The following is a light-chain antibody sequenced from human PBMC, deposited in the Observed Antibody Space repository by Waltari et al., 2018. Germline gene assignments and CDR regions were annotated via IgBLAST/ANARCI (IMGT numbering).Light chain of an antibody. J-gene: IGKJ3*01. Sequence: DIQMTQSPSSLSASVRDRVTITCRASQSIASYLNWYQQKPGKAPKLLIYATSTLQSGVPSRFSGSGSGTDFTLTISSLQPEDFATYYCQLTYNTLFTFGPGTRLDIK. CDR2: ATS. CDR3: QLTYNTLFT. V-gene: IGKV1-39*01. CDR1: QSIASY.